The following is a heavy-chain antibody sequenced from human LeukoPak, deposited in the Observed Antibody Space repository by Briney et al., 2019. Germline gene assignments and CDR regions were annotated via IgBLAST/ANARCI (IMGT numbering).Heavy chain of an antibody. Sequence: GGSLRLSCAPSGFTLSSYRMTCVRQAPGKGLEWGSFIYSDNTHYSDSAKGRFTIYRDNSKNTLYLQMNSLRAEDTAVYYCARRAGAYSHPYDYWGQGTLVTVSS. CDR3: ARRAGAYSHPYDY. CDR1: GFTLSSYR. V-gene: IGHV3-53*01. D-gene: IGHD4/OR15-4a*01. CDR2: IYSDNT. J-gene: IGHJ4*02.